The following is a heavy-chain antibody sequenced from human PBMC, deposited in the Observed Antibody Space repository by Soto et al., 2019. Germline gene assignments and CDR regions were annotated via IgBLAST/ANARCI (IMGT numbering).Heavy chain of an antibody. D-gene: IGHD3-3*01. CDR3: ARDCFGVVSALSVDYYGMDV. CDR2: IYYSGST. J-gene: IGHJ6*02. Sequence: PSETLSLTCTVSGGSISSGDYYWSWIRQPPGKGLEWIGYIYYSGSTYYNPSLKSRVTISVDTSKNQFSLKLSSVTAADTAVYYCARDCFGVVSALSVDYYGMDVWGQGTTVTVSS. CDR1: GGSISSGDYY. V-gene: IGHV4-30-4*01.